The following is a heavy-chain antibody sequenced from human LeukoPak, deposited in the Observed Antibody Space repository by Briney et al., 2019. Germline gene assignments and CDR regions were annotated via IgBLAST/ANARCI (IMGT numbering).Heavy chain of an antibody. V-gene: IGHV3-30-3*01. J-gene: IGHJ4*02. CDR1: GFTFSRFA. Sequence: PGGSLRLSCAASGFTFSRFAMHWVRQAPGKGLEWVAVISYHGSTEYYADSVKGRFTISRDNSNNKMYLQMNSLRVEDTAVYYCARDMRDSALSRYFYGYEFDYWGQGTLVTVSS. CDR2: ISYHGSTE. D-gene: IGHD5-18*01. CDR3: ARDMRDSALSRYFYGYEFDY.